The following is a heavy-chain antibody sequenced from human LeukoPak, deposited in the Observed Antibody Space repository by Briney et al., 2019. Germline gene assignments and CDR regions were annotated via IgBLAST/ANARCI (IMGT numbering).Heavy chain of an antibody. J-gene: IGHJ6*02. CDR2: ISGSGGST. D-gene: IGHD2-2*01. V-gene: IGHV3-23*01. CDR1: GFTFSSYA. CDR3: AKYVLPGGTPNPDYGLDV. Sequence: GGSLRLSCAASGFTFSSYAMNWVRQAPGKGLEWVSGISGSGGSTYYADSVKVRFTISRDNSRNTLYLQMSSLRAEDTAVYYCAKYVLPGGTPNPDYGLDVWGQGTTVPVSS.